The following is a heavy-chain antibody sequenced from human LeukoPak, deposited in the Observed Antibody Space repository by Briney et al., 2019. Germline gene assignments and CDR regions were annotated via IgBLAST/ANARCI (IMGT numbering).Heavy chain of an antibody. J-gene: IGHJ4*02. CDR1: GGTFSSYA. CDR2: IIPIFGTA. Sequence: SVKLSCKASGGTFSSYAISWVRQAPGQGLEWMGGIIPIFGTANYAQKFQGRVTITADESTSTAYMELSSLRSEDTAVYYCARGGSMTTVTPGFDYWGQGTLVTVSS. V-gene: IGHV1-69*13. CDR3: ARGGSMTTVTPGFDY. D-gene: IGHD4-17*01.